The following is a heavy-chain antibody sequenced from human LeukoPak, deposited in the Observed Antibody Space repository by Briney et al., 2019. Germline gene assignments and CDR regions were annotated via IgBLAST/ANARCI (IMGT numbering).Heavy chain of an antibody. J-gene: IGHJ4*02. CDR3: AREGRIMAPCPMDY. D-gene: IGHD5-12*01. Sequence: SVKISCKASGGTFTSYAISWVRQAPGQGLEWMGRIIPIFGIANYAQKFQGRVTITADKSTSTAYMELSSLRYEDTAVYYCAREGRIMAPCPMDYWGQGTLVTVSS. CDR1: GGTFTSYA. CDR2: IIPIFGIA. V-gene: IGHV1-69*04.